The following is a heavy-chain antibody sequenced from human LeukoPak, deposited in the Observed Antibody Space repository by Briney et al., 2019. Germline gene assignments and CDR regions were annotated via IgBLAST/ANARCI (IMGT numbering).Heavy chain of an antibody. CDR3: AARRINYPNDAFDI. D-gene: IGHD5-24*01. Sequence: PSETLSLTCTVSGYSISSGYYWGWIRQPPGKGLEWIGSIYHSGSTYYNPSLKSRVTISVDTSKNQFSLKLSSVTAADTAVYYCAARRINYPNDAFDIWGQGTMVTVSS. J-gene: IGHJ3*02. CDR2: IYHSGST. CDR1: GYSISSGYY. V-gene: IGHV4-38-2*02.